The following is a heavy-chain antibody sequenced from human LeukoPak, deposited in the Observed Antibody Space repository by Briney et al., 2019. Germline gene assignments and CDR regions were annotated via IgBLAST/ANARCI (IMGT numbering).Heavy chain of an antibody. J-gene: IGHJ4*02. Sequence: PSETLSLTCTVSGGSISTYYWSWIRQPPGKGLEWIGYIYNTGSTNYNPSLKSRVTISVDTSKNQFSLKLSSVTAADTAVYYCARHNYEILDYWGQGTLVTASS. CDR2: IYNTGST. V-gene: IGHV4-59*08. D-gene: IGHD4-11*01. CDR1: GGSISTYY. CDR3: ARHNYEILDY.